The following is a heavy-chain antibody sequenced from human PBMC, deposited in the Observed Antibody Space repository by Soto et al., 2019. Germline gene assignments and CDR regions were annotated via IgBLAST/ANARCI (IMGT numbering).Heavy chain of an antibody. J-gene: IGHJ4*02. V-gene: IGHV3-30-3*01. CDR3: ARGGSIAATFDY. Sequence: QVQLVESGGGVVQPGRSLRLSCAASGFTFSSYAMHWVRQAPGKGLEWVAVISYDGSNKYYADSVKGRFTISRDNSKNTLYLQMNSLRAEDTAVYDCARGGSIAATFDYWGQGTLVTVSS. CDR2: ISYDGSNK. CDR1: GFTFSSYA. D-gene: IGHD6-6*01.